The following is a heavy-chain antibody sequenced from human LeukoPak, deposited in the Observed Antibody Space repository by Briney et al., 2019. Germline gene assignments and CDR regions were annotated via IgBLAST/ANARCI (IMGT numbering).Heavy chain of an antibody. Sequence: PSETLSLTCTVSGGSISSSSYYWGWIRQPPGKGLEWIGSIYYSGSTYYNPSLKSRVTISVDTSKNQFSLKLSSVTAADTAVYYCARGALRYFDWSPRHLTAFDYWGQGTLVTVSS. V-gene: IGHV4-39*01. CDR3: ARGALRYFDWSPRHLTAFDY. CDR1: GGSISSSSYY. J-gene: IGHJ4*02. CDR2: IYYSGST. D-gene: IGHD3-9*01.